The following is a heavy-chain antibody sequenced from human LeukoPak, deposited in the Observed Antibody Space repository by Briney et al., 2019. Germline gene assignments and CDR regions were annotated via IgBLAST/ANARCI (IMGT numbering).Heavy chain of an antibody. V-gene: IGHV3-66*01. D-gene: IGHD3-10*01. CDR2: IYSGGST. J-gene: IGHJ4*02. CDR1: EFTVSNNY. Sequence: GGSLRLSCAASEFTVSNNYMSWVRQAPGKGLEWVSVIYSGGSTYYADSVKGRFTISRDNSKNTLYLQMNSLRAEDTAVYYCARVITMVRGVIILAYYFDYWGQGTLVTVSS. CDR3: ARVITMVRGVIILAYYFDY.